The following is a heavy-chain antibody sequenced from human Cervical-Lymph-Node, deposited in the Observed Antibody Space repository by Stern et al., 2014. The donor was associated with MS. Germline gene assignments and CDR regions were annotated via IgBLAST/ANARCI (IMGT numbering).Heavy chain of an antibody. Sequence: QVQLVESGAELKKPGSSVQVSCTTSGGIFISSTITWVRQVPGKGLEWMGDISPGLDSVDYAQEFQGRFTLTADDSTNTVYMELTSLQSGDTAMYYCARDGFDSGSALAFWGQGTLVTVSS. V-gene: IGHV1-69*01. D-gene: IGHD6-19*01. CDR3: ARDGFDSGSALAF. J-gene: IGHJ4*02. CDR2: ISPGLDSV. CDR1: GGIFISST.